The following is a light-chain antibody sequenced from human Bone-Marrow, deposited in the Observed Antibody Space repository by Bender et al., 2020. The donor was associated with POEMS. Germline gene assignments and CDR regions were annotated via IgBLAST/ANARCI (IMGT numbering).Light chain of an antibody. V-gene: IGLV2-14*03. CDR3: SSYTRTSTQI. CDR1: SSDVGGYDY. J-gene: IGLJ2*01. CDR2: DVN. Sequence: QSALTQPASVSGSPGQSITISCTGSSSDVGGYDYVSWYQQHPGKAPQLLIYDVNNRPSGVSPRFSGSKSGNAASLTISGLQPEDEATYYCSSYTRTSTQIFGGGTQVTVL.